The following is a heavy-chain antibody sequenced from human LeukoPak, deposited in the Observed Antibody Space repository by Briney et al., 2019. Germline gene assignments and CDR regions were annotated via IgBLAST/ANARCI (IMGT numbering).Heavy chain of an antibody. V-gene: IGHV3-66*01. Sequence: GGSLRLSCAASGFTVSSNYMSWVRQALGKGLEWVSVIYSGGSTYYADSVKGRFTISRDNSKNTLYLQMNSLGAEDTAVYYCAREGFYYYGMDVWGQGTTVTVSS. CDR3: AREGFYYYGMDV. CDR2: IYSGGST. J-gene: IGHJ6*02. CDR1: GFTVSSNY.